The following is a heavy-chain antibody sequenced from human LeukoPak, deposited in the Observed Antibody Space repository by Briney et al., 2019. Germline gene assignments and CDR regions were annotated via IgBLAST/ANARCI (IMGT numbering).Heavy chain of an antibody. D-gene: IGHD3-22*01. J-gene: IGHJ5*02. CDR3: AAHSSGYLGWFDP. Sequence: GGSLRLSCVASGFTVSRNYMSWVRQAPGKGLEWVSLIYSGGSTYYADSVKGRFTISRDNSKNTLYVQMNSLRAEDTAVYYCAAHSSGYLGWFDPWGQGTLVTVSS. V-gene: IGHV3-66*01. CDR2: IYSGGST. CDR1: GFTVSRNY.